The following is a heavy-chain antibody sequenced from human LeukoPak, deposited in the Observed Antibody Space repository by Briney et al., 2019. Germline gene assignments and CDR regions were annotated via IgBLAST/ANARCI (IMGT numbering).Heavy chain of an antibody. CDR3: ARGRWYVDY. CDR2: IDWDDDK. J-gene: IGHJ4*02. Sequence: SGPTLVNPTQTLTLTCTFSGFSPSTSRMCVSWIRQPPGKALEWLARIDWDDDKYYSTSLKTRPTISKDTSKNQVVLTMTNMDPVDTATFYCARGRWYVDYWGQGTLVTVSS. D-gene: IGHD6-13*01. V-gene: IGHV2-70*11. CDR1: GFSPSTSRMC.